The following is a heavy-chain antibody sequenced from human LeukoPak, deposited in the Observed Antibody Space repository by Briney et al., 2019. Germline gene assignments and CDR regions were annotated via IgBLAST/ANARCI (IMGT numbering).Heavy chain of an antibody. V-gene: IGHV1-2*02. CDR2: INPNSGGT. CDR1: GYTFTSYG. CDR3: ATTAPISMVRGVSFDFDY. D-gene: IGHD3-10*01. Sequence: GASVKVSCKTSGYTFTSYGFSWVRQAPGQGLEWMGWINPNSGGTNYAQKFQGRVTMTRDTSISTAYMELSRLRSDDTAVYYCATTAPISMVRGVSFDFDYWGQGTLVTVSS. J-gene: IGHJ4*02.